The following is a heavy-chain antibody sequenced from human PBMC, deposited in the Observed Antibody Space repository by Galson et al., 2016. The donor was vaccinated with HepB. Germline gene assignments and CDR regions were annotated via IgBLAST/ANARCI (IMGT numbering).Heavy chain of an antibody. CDR3: ARHAIGGHIVVVTAPFDS. J-gene: IGHJ4*02. CDR1: GYTFTNFW. Sequence: QSGAEVKKPGESLKISCRASGYTFTNFWIGWVRQMPGKDLEWVGIMSPGDSDARYSPSFQGQVTMSADRSISTAYLQWSSLKASDTAIYYRARHAIGGHIVVVTAPFDSWGQGTLVTVSS. V-gene: IGHV5-51*01. D-gene: IGHD2-21*02. CDR2: MSPGDSDA.